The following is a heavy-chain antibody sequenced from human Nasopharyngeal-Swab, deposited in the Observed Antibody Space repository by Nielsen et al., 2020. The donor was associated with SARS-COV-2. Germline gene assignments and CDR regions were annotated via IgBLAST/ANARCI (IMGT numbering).Heavy chain of an antibody. J-gene: IGHJ6*03. CDR3: ARGLSGVVPAPILGLGPYYYFYYMDV. D-gene: IGHD2-2*01. CDR2: INHSGST. V-gene: IGHV4-34*01. Sequence: SETLPLTCAVSGGSFSANYWGWIRQPPGKGLEWLGEINHSGSTNYNPSLKSRVTISVDTSKRQFSLKLTSVTAADTSVYYCARGLSGVVPAPILGLGPYYYFYYMDVWGKGTTVTVSS. CDR1: GGSFSANY.